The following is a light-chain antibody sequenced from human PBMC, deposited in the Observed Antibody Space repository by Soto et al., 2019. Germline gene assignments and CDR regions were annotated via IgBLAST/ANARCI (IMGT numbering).Light chain of an antibody. Sequence: QSVLTQPPSVSGAPGQRVTISCTGSSSNIGAGHVVHWYQQFPGRAPNLLIYGSSNRPSGVPDRFSGSKSGTSASLAITGLQAEDEADYYCQSYDNSLCASVFGGGTQLTVL. CDR1: SSNIGAGHV. J-gene: IGLJ2*01. CDR2: GSS. CDR3: QSYDNSLCASV. V-gene: IGLV1-40*01.